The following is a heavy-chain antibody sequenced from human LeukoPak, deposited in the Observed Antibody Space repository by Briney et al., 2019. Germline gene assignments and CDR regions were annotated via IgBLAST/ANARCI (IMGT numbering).Heavy chain of an antibody. CDR1: GGSFSGYY. D-gene: IGHD6-19*01. V-gene: IGHV4-34*01. CDR3: ARGKIAVIAVAGTRGFDY. J-gene: IGHJ4*02. Sequence: SETLSLTCAVYGGSFSGYYWSWIRQPPGKGLEWIGEINHSGSTHYNPSLKSRVTISVDTSKNQFSLKLSSVTAADTAVYYCARGKIAVIAVAGTRGFDYWGQGTLVTVSS. CDR2: INHSGST.